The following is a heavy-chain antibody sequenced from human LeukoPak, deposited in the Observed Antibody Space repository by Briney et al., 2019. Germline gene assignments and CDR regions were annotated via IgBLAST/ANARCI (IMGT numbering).Heavy chain of an antibody. J-gene: IGHJ6*02. CDR3: ARDGRVFDMDV. CDR2: IIPNNGDT. CDR1: GYTFTDYY. Sequence: ASVTVSFTASGYTFTDYYMHWVRQAPGQGLEWMGRIIPNNGDTNYAQKLQGRVTLTRDTSISTAYMELSRLTSDDTAVYYCARDGRVFDMDVWGQGTTVTVSS. V-gene: IGHV1-2*06. D-gene: IGHD3-16*02.